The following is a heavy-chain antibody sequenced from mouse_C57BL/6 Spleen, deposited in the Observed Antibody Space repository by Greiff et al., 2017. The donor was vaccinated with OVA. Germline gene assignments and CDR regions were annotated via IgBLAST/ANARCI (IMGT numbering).Heavy chain of an antibody. J-gene: IGHJ4*01. CDR2: ISGGGGNT. CDR1: GFTFSSYT. D-gene: IGHD2-4*01. Sequence: EVKLMESGGGLVKPGGSLKLSCAASGFTFSSYTMSWVRQTPEKRLEWVATISGGGGNTYYPDSVKGRFTISRDNAKNTLYLQMSSLRSEDTALYYCARDGADYDYAVDYWGQGTSVTVSS. V-gene: IGHV5-9*01. CDR3: ARDGADYDYAVDY.